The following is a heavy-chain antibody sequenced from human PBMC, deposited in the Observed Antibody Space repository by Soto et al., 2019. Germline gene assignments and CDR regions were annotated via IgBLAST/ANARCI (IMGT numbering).Heavy chain of an antibody. D-gene: IGHD1-7*01. J-gene: IGHJ3*02. CDR2: ISGSGGST. Sequence: GGSLRLSCAASGFTFSSYAMSWVRQAPGKGLEWVSAISGSGGSTYYADSVKGRFTISRDNSKNTLYLQMNSLRAEGTAVYYCAKDRAGYNWNYAAFDIWGQGTMVTVSS. V-gene: IGHV3-23*01. CDR1: GFTFSSYA. CDR3: AKDRAGYNWNYAAFDI.